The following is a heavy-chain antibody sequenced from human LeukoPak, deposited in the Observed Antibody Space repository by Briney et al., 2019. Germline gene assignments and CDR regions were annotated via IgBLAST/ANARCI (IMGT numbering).Heavy chain of an antibody. CDR1: GFTFSSYG. J-gene: IGHJ4*02. V-gene: IGHV3-30*03. Sequence: GRSLRLSCAASGFTFSSYGMHWVRQAPGKGLEWVAVISYDGSNKYYADSVKGRFTISRDNSKNTLYLQMNSLRAEDTAVYYCAREYYYGSGSHSYYFDYWGQGTLVTVSS. CDR3: AREYYYGSGSHSYYFDY. CDR2: ISYDGSNK. D-gene: IGHD3-10*01.